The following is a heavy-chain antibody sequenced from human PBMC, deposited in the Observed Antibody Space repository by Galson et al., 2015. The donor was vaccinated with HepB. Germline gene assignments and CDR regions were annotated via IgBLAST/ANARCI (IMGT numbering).Heavy chain of an antibody. CDR3: ANSIVVRYSYYYYTMDV. CDR1: GFTFNNYG. V-gene: IGHV3-23*01. Sequence: SLRLSCAASGFTFNNYGMNWVRQAPGKGLEWVSGISFSGSTTYYADSVKGRLTISRDNAENTLYLQMNSLTAEDTAIYYCANSIVVRYSYYYYTMDVWGQGTTVTVSS. D-gene: IGHD2-15*01. CDR2: ISFSGSTT. J-gene: IGHJ6*02.